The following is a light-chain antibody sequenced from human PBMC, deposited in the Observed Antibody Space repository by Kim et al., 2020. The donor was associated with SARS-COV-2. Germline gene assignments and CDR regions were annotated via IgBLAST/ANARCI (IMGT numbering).Light chain of an antibody. CDR1: NIGSKS. Sequence: SYELTQPPSVSVAPGKTARITCGGNNIGSKSVHWYQQKPGQAPVLVIYYDSDRPSGIPERFSGSNSGNTATLTISRVEAGDEAAYYCQVWDSSSDHPGVF. CDR3: QVWDSSSDHPGV. J-gene: IGLJ2*01. V-gene: IGLV3-21*04. CDR2: YDS.